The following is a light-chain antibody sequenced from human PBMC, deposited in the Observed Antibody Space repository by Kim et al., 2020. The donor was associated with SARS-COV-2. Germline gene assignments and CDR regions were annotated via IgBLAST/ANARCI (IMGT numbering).Light chain of an antibody. CDR2: EVS. V-gene: IGLV2-8*01. Sequence: QSALTQPPSASGSLGQSVIISCTGTSSDIGLYNYVSWYLQHPGKAPKLMVYEVSKRPSGVPDRFSGSTSGNTASLTVSGLQAEDEADYYCSSYGGSNYWVFGGGTQLTVL. J-gene: IGLJ3*02. CDR3: SSYGGSNYWV. CDR1: SSDIGLYNY.